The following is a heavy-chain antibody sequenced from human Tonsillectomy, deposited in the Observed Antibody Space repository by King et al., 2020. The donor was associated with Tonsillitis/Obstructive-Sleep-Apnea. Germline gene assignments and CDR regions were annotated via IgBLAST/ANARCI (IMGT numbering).Heavy chain of an antibody. Sequence: PLQASGPGLVKPSEPLSLTCTVSGGSISSYYWSWIRQPPGKGLEWIGYIYYSGSTNYNPSLKSRVTISVDTSKNQFSLKLSSVTAADTAVYYCASGGDYYYYYYMDVWGKGTTVTVSS. D-gene: IGHD3-16*01. CDR1: GGSISSYY. V-gene: IGHV4-59*01. J-gene: IGHJ6*03. CDR2: IYYSGST. CDR3: ASGGDYYYYYYMDV.